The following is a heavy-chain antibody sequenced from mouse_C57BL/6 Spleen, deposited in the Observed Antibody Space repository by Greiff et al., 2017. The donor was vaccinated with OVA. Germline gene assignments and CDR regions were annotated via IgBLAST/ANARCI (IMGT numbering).Heavy chain of an antibody. CDR3: AKTFPFLLRYPHWYFAV. Sequence: EVQLVESGGGLVKPGGSLKLSCAASGFTFSDYGMHWVRQAPEKGLEWVAYISSGSSTIYYADTVKGRFTISRDNAKNTLFLQMTSLRSEDTAMYYCAKTFPFLLRYPHWYFAVWGTGTTVTVSA. D-gene: IGHD1-1*01. CDR1: GFTFSDYG. CDR2: ISSGSSTI. V-gene: IGHV5-17*01. J-gene: IGHJ1*03.